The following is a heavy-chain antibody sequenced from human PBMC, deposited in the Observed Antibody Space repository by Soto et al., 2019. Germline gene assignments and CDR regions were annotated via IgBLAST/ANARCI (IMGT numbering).Heavy chain of an antibody. D-gene: IGHD4-17*01. CDR3: TRPPTTVYGDYV. Sequence: PGLSLRLSWAASGVTCSDSAMHRIRQASGKGLEWVGRIRSKANSYATAYAASVKGRFTISRDDSKNTAYLQMNSLKTEDTAVYYCTRPPTTVYGDYVWGQGTLVSVSS. V-gene: IGHV3-73*01. J-gene: IGHJ4*02. CDR1: GVTCSDSA. CDR2: IRSKANSYAT.